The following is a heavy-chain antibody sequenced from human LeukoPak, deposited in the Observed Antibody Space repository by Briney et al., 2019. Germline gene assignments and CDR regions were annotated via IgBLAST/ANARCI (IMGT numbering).Heavy chain of an antibody. V-gene: IGHV3-30-3*01. J-gene: IGHJ4*02. Sequence: GGSLRLSCAASGFTFSTYAMRWVRQAPGKGLEWVALISYDGTYEYYADSVKGRFTISRDNSENTLFLQMIALRAEDAAVYYCGRDRGDGYTLDSWGQGIRVTVSS. CDR1: GFTFSTYA. CDR3: GRDRGDGYTLDS. CDR2: ISYDGTYE. D-gene: IGHD5-24*01.